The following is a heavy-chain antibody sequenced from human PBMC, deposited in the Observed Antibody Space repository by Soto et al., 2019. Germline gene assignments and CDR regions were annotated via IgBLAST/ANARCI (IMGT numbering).Heavy chain of an antibody. V-gene: IGHV4-30-4*01. J-gene: IGHJ3*02. D-gene: IGHD4-17*01. CDR1: GGSISSGDYY. CDR2: IYYSGST. CDR3: ARDSWETTVLSPAFDI. Sequence: QVQLQESGPGLVKPSQTLSLTCTVSGGSISSGDYYWSWIRQPPGKGLEWIGYIYYSGSTYYNPSLKSRVTISVDTSKNQFSLKLSSVTAADTAVYYCARDSWETTVLSPAFDIWGQGTMVTVSS.